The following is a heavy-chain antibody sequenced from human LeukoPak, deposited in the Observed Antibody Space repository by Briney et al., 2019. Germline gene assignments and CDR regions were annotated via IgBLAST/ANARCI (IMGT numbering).Heavy chain of an antibody. CDR3: AKDYPVGDHY. D-gene: IGHD3-10*01. CDR2: MNKDGDNS. CDR1: GFSFSSYW. Sequence: GGSLRLSCAASGFSFSSYWMSWVRQAPGKGLEWVSAMNKDGDNSYYADSVKGRFTISRDNSKNTLYLQMNSLRADDTAVYFCAKDYPVGDHYWGQGTLVTVSS. V-gene: IGHV3-23*01. J-gene: IGHJ4*02.